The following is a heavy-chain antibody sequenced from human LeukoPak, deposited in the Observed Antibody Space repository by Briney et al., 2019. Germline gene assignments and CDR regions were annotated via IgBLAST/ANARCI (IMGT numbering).Heavy chain of an antibody. J-gene: IGHJ5*02. CDR1: GFSFSTNS. D-gene: IGHD3-3*01. CDR2: ISGSGGST. V-gene: IGHV3-23*01. CDR3: AKDSSYDFWSGLQDWFDP. Sequence: PGGSLRLSCAASGFSFSTNSMSWVRQAPGKGLEWVSAISGSGGSTYYADSVKGRFTISRDNSKNTLYLQMNSLRAEDTAVYYCAKDSSYDFWSGLQDWFDPWGQGTLVTVSS.